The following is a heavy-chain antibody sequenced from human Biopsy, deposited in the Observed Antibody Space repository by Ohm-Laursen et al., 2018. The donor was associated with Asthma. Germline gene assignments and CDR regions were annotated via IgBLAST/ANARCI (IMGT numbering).Heavy chain of an antibody. D-gene: IGHD3-22*01. Sequence: SDTLSLTCVVSGGSISNTNWWSWVRQSPGEGLEWLGGIFHSGSTNDNPSLKSRVSMSVDKSKNQFFLKLRSVTAADTDVYFCARAPIPAYSDSSGFDLWGQGTLVTVSS. CDR2: IFHSGST. CDR3: ARAPIPAYSDSSGFDL. CDR1: GGSISNTNW. V-gene: IGHV4/OR15-8*01. J-gene: IGHJ4*02.